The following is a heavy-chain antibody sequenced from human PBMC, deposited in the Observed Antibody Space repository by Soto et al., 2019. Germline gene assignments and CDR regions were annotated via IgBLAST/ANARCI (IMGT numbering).Heavy chain of an antibody. CDR2: FDPEDGET. J-gene: IGHJ6*02. Sequence: ASVKVSCKXSGYTLTELSMHWVRQAPGKGLEWMGGFDPEDGETIYAQKFQGRVTMTEDTSTDTAYMELSSLRSEDTAVYYCATVGGTTHYYYYGMDVWGQGTTVTVSS. CDR1: GYTLTELS. CDR3: ATVGGTTHYYYYGMDV. D-gene: IGHD1-7*01. V-gene: IGHV1-24*01.